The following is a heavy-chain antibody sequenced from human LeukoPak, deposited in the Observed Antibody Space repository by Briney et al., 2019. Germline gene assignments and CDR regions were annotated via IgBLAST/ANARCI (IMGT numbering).Heavy chain of an antibody. CDR2: IDYSGGT. CDR3: ARGPSITIFGVVMYTWFDP. Sequence: PSETLSLTCTVSGGSISSSSYYWGWIRQPPGKGLEWIGSIDYSGGTYFSPSLRSRVTLSVDTSKNQFSLSLISVTAADTAVYYCARGPSITIFGVVMYTWFDPWGQGTPVSVSS. CDR1: GGSISSSSYY. D-gene: IGHD3-3*01. V-gene: IGHV4-39*07. J-gene: IGHJ5*02.